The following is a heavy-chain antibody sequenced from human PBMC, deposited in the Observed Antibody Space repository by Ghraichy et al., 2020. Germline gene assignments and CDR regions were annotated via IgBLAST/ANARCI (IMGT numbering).Heavy chain of an antibody. V-gene: IGHV4-59*01. CDR2: IYYSGST. CDR1: GRSISSYY. J-gene: IGHJ6*02. Sequence: SETLSLTCTVSGRSISSYYWSWIRQPPGKGLEWIGYIYYSGSTNYNPSLKSRVTISVDTSKNQFSLKLSSVTAADTAVYYCARAPKYYYYGMDVWGQGTTVTVSS. CDR3: ARAPKYYYYGMDV.